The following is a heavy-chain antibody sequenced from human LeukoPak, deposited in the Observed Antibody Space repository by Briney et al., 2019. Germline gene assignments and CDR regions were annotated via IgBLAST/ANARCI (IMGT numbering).Heavy chain of an antibody. V-gene: IGHV4-4*07. CDR1: GGSINNYY. CDR3: ARDFRGGYDFWSGYYTPYYFDY. D-gene: IGHD3-3*01. CDR2: ISTLGST. J-gene: IGHJ4*02. Sequence: NPSETLSLTCSVSGGSINNYYWTWIRQPAGKGLEWIGHISTLGSTNYNPSLKSRVSMSVDTSNYHFSLKLSFVTAADTAIYYCARDFRGGYDFWSGYYTPYYFDYWGQGTLVTVSP.